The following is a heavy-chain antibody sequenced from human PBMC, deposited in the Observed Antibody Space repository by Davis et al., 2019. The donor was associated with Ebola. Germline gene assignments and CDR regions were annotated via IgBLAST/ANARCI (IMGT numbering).Heavy chain of an antibody. CDR3: ARDRLRYCSSTSCRTNWFDP. Sequence: GGSLRLSCAASGFTFSSYGMHWVRQAPGKGLEWVAVIWYDGSNKYYADSVKGRFTISRDNSKNTLYLRMNSLRAEDTAVYYCARDRLRYCSSTSCRTNWFDPWGQGTLVTVSS. J-gene: IGHJ5*02. D-gene: IGHD2-2*01. CDR2: IWYDGSNK. CDR1: GFTFSSYG. V-gene: IGHV3-33*01.